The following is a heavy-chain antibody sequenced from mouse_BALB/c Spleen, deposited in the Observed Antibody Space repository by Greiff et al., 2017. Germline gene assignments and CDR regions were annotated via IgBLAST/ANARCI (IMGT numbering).Heavy chain of an antibody. J-gene: IGHJ1*01. CDR2: IDPANGNT. D-gene: IGHD3-3*01. CDR1: GFNIKDTY. CDR3: ASGLGGYFDV. V-gene: IGHV14-3*02. Sequence: VQLKESGAELVKPGASVKLSCTASGFNIKDTYMHWVKQRPEQGLEWIGRIDPANGNTKYDPKFQGKATITADTSSNTAYLQLSSLTSEDTAVYYCASGLGGYFDVWGAGTTVTVSS.